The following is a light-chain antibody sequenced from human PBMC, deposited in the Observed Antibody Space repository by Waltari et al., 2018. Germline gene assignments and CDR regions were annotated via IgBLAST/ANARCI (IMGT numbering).Light chain of an antibody. Sequence: QSVVTQPPSASGTPGQRGTISCSGSSSNIGRYYVYWYQHLPGTAPKLLIYRDTQRPSGVPDRFSGSKSGTSASLAISGLRSEDEADYYCAVWDDSLSGPVFGGGTKLTVL. V-gene: IGLV1-47*01. CDR2: RDT. J-gene: IGLJ2*01. CDR3: AVWDDSLSGPV. CDR1: SSNIGRYY.